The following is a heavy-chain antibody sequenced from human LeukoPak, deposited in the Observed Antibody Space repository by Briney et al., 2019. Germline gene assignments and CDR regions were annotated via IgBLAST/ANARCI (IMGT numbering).Heavy chain of an antibody. CDR2: IIPIFGAA. D-gene: IGHD3-3*01. J-gene: IGHJ4*02. CDR1: GGTFSSYA. Sequence: SVKVSCKASGGTFSSYAISWVRQAPGQGLEWMGGIIPIFGAANYAQKFQGRVTITADESTSTAYMELSSLRSEDTAVYYCARVDRDFTIFLPFDYWGQGTLVTVSS. CDR3: ARVDRDFTIFLPFDY. V-gene: IGHV1-69*01.